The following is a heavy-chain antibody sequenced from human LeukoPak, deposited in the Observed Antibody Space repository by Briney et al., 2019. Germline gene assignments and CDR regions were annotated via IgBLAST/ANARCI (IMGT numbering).Heavy chain of an antibody. D-gene: IGHD4-17*01. CDR3: AKEIWPTVTTPGWTYFDY. CDR1: GFTFNSYG. V-gene: IGHV3-30*18. J-gene: IGHJ4*02. CDR2: TSYDGSNK. Sequence: GGSLRLSCAASGFTFNSYGMHWVRQAPGKGLDWVAFTSYDGSNKYYADSVKGRFTISRDNSMNMLYLQMNSLRAEDTAVYYCAKEIWPTVTTPGWTYFDYWGQGALVTVSS.